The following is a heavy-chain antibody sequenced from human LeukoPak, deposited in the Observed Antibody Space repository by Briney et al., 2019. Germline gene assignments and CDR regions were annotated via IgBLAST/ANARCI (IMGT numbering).Heavy chain of an antibody. V-gene: IGHV3-30*18. CDR2: ISYDGSNK. Sequence: GGSLRLSCAASGFTFSSYGMHWVRQAPGKGLEWVAVISYDGSNKYYADSVKGRFTISRDNSKNTLYLQMNGLRAEDTAVYYCAKPHSSGWYYAFDIWGQGTMVTVSS. CDR3: AKPHSSGWYYAFDI. D-gene: IGHD6-19*01. J-gene: IGHJ3*02. CDR1: GFTFSSYG.